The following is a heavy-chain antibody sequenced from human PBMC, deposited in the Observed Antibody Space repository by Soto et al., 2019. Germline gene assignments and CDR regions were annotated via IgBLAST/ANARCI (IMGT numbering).Heavy chain of an antibody. Sequence: QVQLVQSGAEVKKPGSSVKVSCKASAGTFSSHGISWVRHAPGQGMEWMGGIMPIFGTPNYAQKFQGRVTTTADESTITGYMEMSSLTSEDTAVYYCARDRSVKSYYYDSSVPYFYGIDVWGQGTPVTVSS. CDR1: AGTFSSHG. J-gene: IGHJ6*02. CDR3: ARDRSVKSYYYDSSVPYFYGIDV. D-gene: IGHD3-22*01. V-gene: IGHV1-69*01. CDR2: IMPIFGTP.